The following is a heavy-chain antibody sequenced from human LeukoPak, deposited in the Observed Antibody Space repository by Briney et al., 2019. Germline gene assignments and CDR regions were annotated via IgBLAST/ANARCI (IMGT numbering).Heavy chain of an antibody. V-gene: IGHV3-13*01. J-gene: IGHJ3*02. D-gene: IGHD3-10*01. CDR1: GFTFTTYD. CDR3: ARARRADLRFGEAFRHTKAVRAFDI. CDR2: IGTTGDT. Sequence: GGSLRLSCAASGFTFTTYDMHWVRHATGKGLEWVSAIGTTGDTYYPGSVKGRFTISRENAKNSLYLQMNSLRAEDTAVYYCARARRADLRFGEAFRHTKAVRAFDIWGQGTMVTVSS.